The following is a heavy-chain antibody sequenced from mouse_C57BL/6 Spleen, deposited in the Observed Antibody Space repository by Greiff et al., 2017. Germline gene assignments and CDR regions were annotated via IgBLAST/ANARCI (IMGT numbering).Heavy chain of an antibody. CDR1: GYAFSSSW. J-gene: IGHJ3*01. CDR2: IYPGDGAT. CDR3: AGFDYAFAF. D-gene: IGHD2-4*01. V-gene: IGHV1-82*01. Sequence: QVQLQQSGPELVKPGASVKISCKASGYAFSSSWMNWVKQRPGTGLEWIGRIYPGDGATHYNGKFKGKATLTADKSSSPAYMQLSSLTSEESAVYISAGFDYAFAFWGQGTLVTVSA.